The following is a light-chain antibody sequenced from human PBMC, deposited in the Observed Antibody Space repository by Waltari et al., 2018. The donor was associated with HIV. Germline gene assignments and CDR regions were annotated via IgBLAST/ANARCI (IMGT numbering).Light chain of an antibody. J-gene: IGKJ4*01. CDR2: AVS. CDR1: QDIRNS. V-gene: IGKV1-NL1*01. CDR3: QQYSSPPLT. Sequence: DIQMTQSPSSLSASVGDSVTITCRASQDIRNSLAWYQQSPGKAPNLLLYAVSRLEDAVPSRFSGSGSGTHYTLTISSLQPEDFASYYCQQYSSPPLTFGGGTKVESK.